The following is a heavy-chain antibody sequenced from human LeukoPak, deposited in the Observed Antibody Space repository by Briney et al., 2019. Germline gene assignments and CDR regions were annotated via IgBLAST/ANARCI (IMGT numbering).Heavy chain of an antibody. V-gene: IGHV4-59*08. J-gene: IGHJ6*02. CDR3: ARNAGTKDYYYGMDV. CDR1: GGSISNYY. Sequence: PSETLSLTCTVSGGSISNYYWNWVRQPPGKGLEWIGYFFYSGSTRYNPSLKSRVTISGDMSNNQFSLRLTSLTAADTAVYYCARNAGTKDYYYGMDVWGQGTTVIVSS. CDR2: FFYSGST. D-gene: IGHD2-2*01.